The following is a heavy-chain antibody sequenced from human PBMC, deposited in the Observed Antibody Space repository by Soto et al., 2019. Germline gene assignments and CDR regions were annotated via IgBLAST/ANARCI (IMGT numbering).Heavy chain of an antibody. CDR2: IYTSGST. CDR1: GGSISSYY. V-gene: IGHV4-4*07. J-gene: IGHJ4*02. Sequence: SETLSLTCTVSGGSISSYYWSWIRQPAGKGLEWIGRIYTSGSTNYNPSLKSRVTMSVDASKNQFSLKLSSVTAADTAVYYCARERVVVVPAAPLSYYFDYWGQGTLVTVSS. CDR3: ARERVVVVPAAPLSYYFDY. D-gene: IGHD2-2*01.